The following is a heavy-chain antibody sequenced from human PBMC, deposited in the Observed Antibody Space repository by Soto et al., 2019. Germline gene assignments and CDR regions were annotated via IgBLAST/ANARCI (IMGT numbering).Heavy chain of an antibody. J-gene: IGHJ2*01. D-gene: IGHD5-18*01. V-gene: IGHV3-30-3*01. CDR2: ISYDGSNK. CDR1: GFTFSSYA. CDR3: ARGPWWGTARVLGYFDL. Sequence: QVQLVESGGGVVQPGRSLRLSCAASGFTFSSYAMHWVRQAPGKGLEWVAVISYDGSNKYYADSVKGRFTISRDNSKNTLYLQMNSLRAEDTAVYYCARGPWWGTARVLGYFDLWGRGTLVTVSS.